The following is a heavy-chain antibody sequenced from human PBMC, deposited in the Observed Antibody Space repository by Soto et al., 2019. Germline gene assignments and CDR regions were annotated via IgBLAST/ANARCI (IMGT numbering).Heavy chain of an antibody. D-gene: IGHD3-3*01. V-gene: IGHV4-31*03. Sequence: QVQLQESGPGLVKPSQTLSLTCTVSGGSISSGDYYWSWIRQHPEKGLEWIGYIYYSGSTYYNPSLKSRVTISVDTSKNQFSLKLSSVTAADTDVYYCARWWSGSRQGFDPWGQGTLVTVSP. CDR2: IYYSGST. J-gene: IGHJ5*02. CDR3: ARWWSGSRQGFDP. CDR1: GGSISSGDYY.